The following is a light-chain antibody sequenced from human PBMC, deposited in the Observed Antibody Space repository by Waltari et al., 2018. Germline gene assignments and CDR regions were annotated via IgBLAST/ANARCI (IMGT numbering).Light chain of an antibody. J-gene: IGLJ1*01. Sequence: QSALTQPAAVSGSPGQSHTISCPGPSSVVGCSKYLSWFQQKPGEVPKLILYEVNNRPSGVSNRVSGSKSGNTASLTISWLQAEDEADYFCSSYTRISTFVFGTGTEVSVL. CDR3: SSYTRISTFV. V-gene: IGLV2-14*01. CDR2: EVN. CDR1: SSVVGCSKY.